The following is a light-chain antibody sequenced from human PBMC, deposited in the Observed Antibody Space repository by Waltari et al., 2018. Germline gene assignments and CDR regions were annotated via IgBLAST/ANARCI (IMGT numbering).Light chain of an antibody. CDR1: QSVSSNY. J-gene: IGKJ3*01. CDR3: QQYGSSAFT. V-gene: IGKV3-20*01. CDR2: GAS. Sequence: EIVLTQSPGTLSLSPGERATLSCRASQSVSSNYLAWYQQKPGQAPRLLIYGASSRATGIPDRFCGSGSGTDFTLTISRLEPEDFAVYYCQQYGSSAFTFGPGTKVDIK.